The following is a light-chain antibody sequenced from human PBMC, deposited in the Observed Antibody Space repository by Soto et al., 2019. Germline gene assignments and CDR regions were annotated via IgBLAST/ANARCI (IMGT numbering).Light chain of an antibody. Sequence: EIVLTQSPGTLSLSPGERATLSCRASQSVSSSYLAWYQQKPGQAPRLLIYGASSNATGIPDRFSGSGSGTDFTVTISTLEPEDSAGYDCQQYGSSPQSFGQGTKLEIK. CDR2: GAS. CDR3: QQYGSSPQS. CDR1: QSVSSSY. J-gene: IGKJ2*01. V-gene: IGKV3-20*01.